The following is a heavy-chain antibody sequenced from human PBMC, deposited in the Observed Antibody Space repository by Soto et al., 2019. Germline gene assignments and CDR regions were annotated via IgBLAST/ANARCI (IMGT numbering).Heavy chain of an antibody. Sequence: AGGSLRLSCAASGFTFSSYAMSWVRQAPGKGLEWVSAISGSGGSTYYADSVKGRFTIFRDNSKNTLYLQMNSLRAEDTAVYYCAKDLDGFPPKPAVQDAFDIWGQGTMVTVSS. V-gene: IGHV3-23*01. CDR1: GFTFSSYA. CDR2: ISGSGGST. CDR3: AKDLDGFPPKPAVQDAFDI. J-gene: IGHJ3*02. D-gene: IGHD5-12*01.